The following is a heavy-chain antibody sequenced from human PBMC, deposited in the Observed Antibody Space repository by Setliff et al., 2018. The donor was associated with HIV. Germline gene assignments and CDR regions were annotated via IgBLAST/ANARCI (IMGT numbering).Heavy chain of an antibody. J-gene: IGHJ5*02. CDR1: GVSISSHS. D-gene: IGHD3-16*01. CDR2: FYYSGST. Sequence: SETLSLTCPVSGVSISSHSWTWTRQPPGKGLEWIGYFYYSGSTNHNPSLKGRVTIAADTSENQLSLKLSSLTAADTAVYYCARIEGYAYGSNWFDPWGQGTLVTVSS. V-gene: IGHV4-59*11. CDR3: ARIEGYAYGSNWFDP.